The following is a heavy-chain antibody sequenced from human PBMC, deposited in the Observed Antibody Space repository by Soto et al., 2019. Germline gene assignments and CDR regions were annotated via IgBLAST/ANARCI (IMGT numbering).Heavy chain of an antibody. CDR3: ARGIATGQLDP. V-gene: IGHV1-3*01. CDR1: GYTFTRYT. D-gene: IGHD2-15*01. J-gene: IGHJ5*01. CDR2: INPDNGNT. Sequence: ASVKVFCKASGYTFTRYTMNWVRQAPGQRLEWMGWINPDNGNTKSSQKFQDRVIITRDTSASTAYMDLSSLRSEDTAVYYCARGIATGQLDPWGQGTLVTVSS.